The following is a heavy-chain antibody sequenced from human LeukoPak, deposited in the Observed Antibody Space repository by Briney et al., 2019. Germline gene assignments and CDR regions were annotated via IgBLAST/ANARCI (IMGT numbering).Heavy chain of an antibody. J-gene: IGHJ4*02. V-gene: IGHV1-18*01. D-gene: IGHD5-18*01. CDR3: AREKPGYSYGFGFDY. Sequence: ASVKVSCKASGYTFTSYGISWVRQAPGQGLEWMGWISAYNGNTNYAQKLQGRVTMTTDTSTSTAYMELRSLRSDDTAVYYCAREKPGYSYGFGFDYWGQGTLVAVSS. CDR1: GYTFTSYG. CDR2: ISAYNGNT.